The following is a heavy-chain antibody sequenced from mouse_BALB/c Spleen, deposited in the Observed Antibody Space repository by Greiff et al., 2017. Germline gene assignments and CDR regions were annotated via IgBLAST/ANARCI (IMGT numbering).Heavy chain of an antibody. CDR1: GFSLTGYG. CDR3: AKRSGGYDDGFAY. J-gene: IGHJ3*01. D-gene: IGHD1-1*02. CDR2: IWGGGST. Sequence: QVQLQQSGPGLVAPSQSLSISCTVSGFSLTGYGVSWVRQPPGKGLEWLGVIWGGGSTYYNSAPKSRLSISTDNSKSQAFLKMISLQTDDTAVYYCAKRSGGYDDGFAYWGQGTPVTVSA. V-gene: IGHV2-6-5*01.